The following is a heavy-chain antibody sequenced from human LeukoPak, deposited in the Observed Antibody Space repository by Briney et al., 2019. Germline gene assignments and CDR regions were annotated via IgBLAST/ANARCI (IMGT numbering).Heavy chain of an antibody. D-gene: IGHD3-10*01. J-gene: IGHJ2*01. V-gene: IGHV3-30-3*01. CDR1: GFTFSTYA. Sequence: GGSLRLSCAASGFTFSTYAMHWVRQAPGKGLEWVAVISYDGSNKYYADSVKGRFTISRDNSKNTLYLQMNSLRAEDTAVYYCARVNYYGSGSYYNAWWYFDLWGRGTLVTVSS. CDR3: ARVNYYGSGSYYNAWWYFDL. CDR2: ISYDGSNK.